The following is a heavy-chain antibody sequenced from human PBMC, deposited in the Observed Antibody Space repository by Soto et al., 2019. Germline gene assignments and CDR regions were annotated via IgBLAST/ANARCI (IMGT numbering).Heavy chain of an antibody. J-gene: IGHJ4*02. CDR1: GYTFTTYW. V-gene: IGHV5-51*03. D-gene: IGHD3-9*01. CDR2: IYPDDSDT. Sequence: EVQLVQSGAEVKKPGESLKISCKASGYTFTTYWIGWVRQMPGKGLQWMGIIYPDDSDTRYSPSFQGQVTISADKSIDTAYLQWSSLKASDTAMYYCARRDIMTGYFYFDYWGQGTLVTVSS. CDR3: ARRDIMTGYFYFDY.